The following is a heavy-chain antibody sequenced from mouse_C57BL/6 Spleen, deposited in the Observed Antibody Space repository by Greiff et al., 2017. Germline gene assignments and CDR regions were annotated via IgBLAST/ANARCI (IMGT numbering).Heavy chain of an antibody. CDR3: ARSNTAQAYYFDY. Sequence: VQLQQSGAELVRPGTSVKMSCKASGYTFTNYWIGWAKQRPGHGLEWIGDIYPGGGYTNYNEKFKGKATLTADKSSSTAYMQFSSLTSEDSAIYYCARSNTAQAYYFDYWGQGTTLTVSS. D-gene: IGHD3-2*02. J-gene: IGHJ2*01. CDR2: IYPGGGYT. V-gene: IGHV1-63*01. CDR1: GYTFTNYW.